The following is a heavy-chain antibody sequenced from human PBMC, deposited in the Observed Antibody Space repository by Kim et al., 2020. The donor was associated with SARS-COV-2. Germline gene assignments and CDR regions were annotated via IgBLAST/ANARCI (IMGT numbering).Heavy chain of an antibody. Sequence: GGSLRLSCVASGFTFSRSRMSWVRQAPGKTLEWVAYINRDGSQKYNMCAVKGRFIISRDNTKNLLFLQMSNLRGEDTGLYDCVREGGDV. J-gene: IGHJ6*01. CDR3: VREGGDV. CDR1: GFTFSRSR. CDR2: INRDGSQK. V-gene: IGHV3-7*01.